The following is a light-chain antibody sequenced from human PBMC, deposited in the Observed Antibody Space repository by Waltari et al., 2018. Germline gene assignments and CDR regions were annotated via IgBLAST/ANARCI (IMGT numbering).Light chain of an antibody. Sequence: DLQMTQSPSTLSASVGDRVTITCRASQSISSWLAWYQQKPGKAPKLLIYKASSLESGVPSRFSGSGSGTEFTLTISSLQPDDFATYYCQQYNSSWTFGQGTKVEIK. CDR3: QQYNSSWT. CDR2: KAS. V-gene: IGKV1-5*03. CDR1: QSISSW. J-gene: IGKJ1*01.